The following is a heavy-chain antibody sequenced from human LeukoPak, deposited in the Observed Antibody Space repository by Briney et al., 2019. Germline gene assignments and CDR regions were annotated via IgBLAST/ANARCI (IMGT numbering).Heavy chain of an antibody. CDR1: GFTFSSYG. CDR2: IRDDGSNK. J-gene: IGHJ5*02. V-gene: IGHV3-30*02. CDR3: ATNWFDP. Sequence: GGSLRLSCAASGFTFSSYGMHWVRQAPGKGLEWVAFIRDDGSNKYYADSVKGRFTISRDNSKNTLYLQMNSLRAEDTAVYYCATNWFDPWGQGTLVTVSS.